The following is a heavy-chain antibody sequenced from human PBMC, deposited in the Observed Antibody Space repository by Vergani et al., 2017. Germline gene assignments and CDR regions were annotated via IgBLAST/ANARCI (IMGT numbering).Heavy chain of an antibody. V-gene: IGHV3-23*01. CDR1: GFTFSSYA. Sequence: EVQLLESGGGLVQPGGSLRLSCAASGFTFSSYAMSWVRQAPGKGLEWVSAISDSGGSTYYADSVKGRFTISRDNSKNTLYLQMNSLRAEDTAVYYCAKPPSNYYESSGYYYFDYWGQGTLVTVSS. CDR3: AKPPSNYYESSGYYYFDY. CDR2: ISDSGGST. D-gene: IGHD3-22*01. J-gene: IGHJ4*02.